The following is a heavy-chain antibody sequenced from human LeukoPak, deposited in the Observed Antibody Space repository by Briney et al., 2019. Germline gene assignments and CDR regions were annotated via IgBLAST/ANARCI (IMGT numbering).Heavy chain of an antibody. CDR1: GYSFTSYW. D-gene: IGHD6-13*01. J-gene: IGHJ4*02. CDR2: IDPSDSYT. CDR3: ARLSQVYSSSWYGNDY. Sequence: GESLQISCQGSGYSFTSYWISWVRQMPGQGLEWMGRIDPSDSYTNYSPSFQGHVTISADKSISTAYLQWSSLKASDTAMYYCARLSQVYSSSWYGNDYWGQGTLVTVSS. V-gene: IGHV5-10-1*01.